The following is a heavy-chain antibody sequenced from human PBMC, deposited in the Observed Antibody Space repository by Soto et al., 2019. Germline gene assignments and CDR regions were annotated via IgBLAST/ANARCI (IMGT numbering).Heavy chain of an antibody. Sequence: ASVKVSCKASGYTFTRYAMHWVRQAPGQGLEWMGWINTGNGNTHYSQKFQGRVTFTRDASATTAYMELSNLTSEDTAVYYCARNVDYFDPWGQGTLVTVSS. CDR2: INTGNGNT. V-gene: IGHV1-3*04. J-gene: IGHJ5*02. CDR1: GYTFTRYA. CDR3: ARNVDYFDP. D-gene: IGHD4-17*01.